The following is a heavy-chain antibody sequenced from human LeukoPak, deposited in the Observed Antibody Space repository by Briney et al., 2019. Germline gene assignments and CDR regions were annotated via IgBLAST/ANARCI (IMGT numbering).Heavy chain of an antibody. Sequence: GGSLRLSCAASGFTFSSYWMRWVRQAPGKGLEWVAIIKQDGSEKYYVDSVKGRFTISRDNAKNSLFLHMNILRGEDTAVYYYRRVYYDSSGDYWGQGTLVTVSS. J-gene: IGHJ4*02. CDR1: GFTFSSYW. CDR3: RRVYYDSSGDY. D-gene: IGHD3-22*01. CDR2: IKQDGSEK. V-gene: IGHV3-7*01.